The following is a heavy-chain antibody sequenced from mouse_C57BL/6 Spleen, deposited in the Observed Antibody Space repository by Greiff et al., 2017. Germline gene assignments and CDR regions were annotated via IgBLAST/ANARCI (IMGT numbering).Heavy chain of an antibody. CDR3: ARITTVVAPYAMDY. CDR1: GFSLTSYG. D-gene: IGHD1-1*01. Sequence: VQGVESGPGLVQPSQSLSITCTVSGFSLTSYGVHWVRQSPGKGLEWLGVIWSGGSTDYNAAFISRLSISKDNSKSQVFFKMNSLQADDTAIYYCARITTVVAPYAMDYWGQGTSVTVSS. J-gene: IGHJ4*01. V-gene: IGHV2-2*01. CDR2: IWSGGST.